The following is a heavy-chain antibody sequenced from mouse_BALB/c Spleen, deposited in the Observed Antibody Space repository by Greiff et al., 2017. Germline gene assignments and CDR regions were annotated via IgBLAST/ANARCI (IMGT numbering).Heavy chain of an antibody. D-gene: IGHD2-1*01. J-gene: IGHJ2*01. CDR3: ARRVYYGNHFDY. Sequence: VHVKQSGPELVKPGASVKMSCKASGYTFTSYVMHWVKQKPGQGLEWIGYINPYNDGTKYNEKFKGKATLTSDKSSSTAYMELSSLTSEDSAVYYCARRVYYGNHFDYWGQGTTLTVSS. CDR2: INPYNDGT. CDR1: GYTFTSYV. V-gene: IGHV1-14*01.